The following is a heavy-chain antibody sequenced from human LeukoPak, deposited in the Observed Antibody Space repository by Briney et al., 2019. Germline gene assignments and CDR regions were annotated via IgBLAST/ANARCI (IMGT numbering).Heavy chain of an antibody. J-gene: IGHJ4*02. CDR3: ARSFGGVIAPFDY. Sequence: GGSLRLSCAASGFTVSSNYMSWVRQAPGKGLEWVSVIYSGGSTYYADSAKGRFTISRDNSKNTLYLQMNSLRAEDTAVYYCARSFGGVIAPFDYWGQGTLVTVSS. CDR2: IYSGGST. D-gene: IGHD3-16*02. V-gene: IGHV3-53*01. CDR1: GFTVSSNY.